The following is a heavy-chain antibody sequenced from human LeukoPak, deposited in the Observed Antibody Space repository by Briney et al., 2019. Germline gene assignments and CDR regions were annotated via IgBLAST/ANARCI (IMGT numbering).Heavy chain of an antibody. J-gene: IGHJ3*02. CDR2: ITGAGGNT. Sequence: GGTLRLSCAASGFTFPAYAMSWVRQAPGKGLEWLSAITGAGGNTYYADPVKGRFTISRDNAKNSLYLQMNSLRAEDTAVYYCAREGAAAAFDIWGQGTMVTVSS. CDR1: GFTFPAYA. CDR3: AREGAAAAFDI. V-gene: IGHV3-23*01. D-gene: IGHD6-13*01.